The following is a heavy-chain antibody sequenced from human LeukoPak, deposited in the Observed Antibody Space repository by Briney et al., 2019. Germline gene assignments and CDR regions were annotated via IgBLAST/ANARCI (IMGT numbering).Heavy chain of an antibody. J-gene: IGHJ2*01. D-gene: IGHD1-26*01. CDR1: GVSISSYY. Sequence: SQTLSLTCTVSGVSISSYYWSWVRQPPGKGLEWIGYIYYSGSTNYNPSLKSRVTISVDTSKNQFSLKLSSVTAADTAVYYCARIFGGSYYVYWYFDLWGRGTLVTVSS. V-gene: IGHV4-59*01. CDR3: ARIFGGSYYVYWYFDL. CDR2: IYYSGST.